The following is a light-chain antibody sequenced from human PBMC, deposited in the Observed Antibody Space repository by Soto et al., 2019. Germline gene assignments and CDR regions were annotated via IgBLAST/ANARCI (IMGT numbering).Light chain of an antibody. J-gene: IGKJ1*01. Sequence: EIVLTQSPGTLSLSPGERATLSCRASRSVTTFLAWYQQRPGQAPRLLISEASNRAADIPARFSGSGSGTDFTLTISSLEPEDFGVYYCQQSHNWPRTFGQGTKVEIK. CDR3: QQSHNWPRT. V-gene: IGKV3-11*01. CDR2: EAS. CDR1: RSVTTF.